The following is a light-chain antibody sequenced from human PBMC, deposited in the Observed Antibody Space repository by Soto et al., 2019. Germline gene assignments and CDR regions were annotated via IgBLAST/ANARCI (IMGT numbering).Light chain of an antibody. V-gene: IGLV2-11*01. J-gene: IGLJ1*01. CDR2: DVS. CDR3: CSYAGRDTLYV. Sequence: QSVLTQPPSVSRSPGQSVTISCTGTSTDVGGYSYVSWYQQHPGKVPKLMIYDVSRRPSGVPDRFSGSKSGNTASLTISGLQAEDEADYYCCSYAGRDTLYVFGSGTKVTVL. CDR1: STDVGGYSY.